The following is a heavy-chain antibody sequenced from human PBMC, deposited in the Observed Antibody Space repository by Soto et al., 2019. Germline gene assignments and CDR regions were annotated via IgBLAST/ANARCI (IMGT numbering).Heavy chain of an antibody. V-gene: IGHV3-21*06. Sequence: GGSLRLSCAASGFTYIRYSMNWVRQAPGKGLEWVSSISSTTNYIYYGDSMKGRFTISRDNAKNSLYLEMNSLRAEDTAVYYCARESEDLTSNFDYWGQGTLVTVSS. J-gene: IGHJ4*02. CDR3: ARESEDLTSNFDY. CDR1: GFTYIRYS. CDR2: ISSTTNYI.